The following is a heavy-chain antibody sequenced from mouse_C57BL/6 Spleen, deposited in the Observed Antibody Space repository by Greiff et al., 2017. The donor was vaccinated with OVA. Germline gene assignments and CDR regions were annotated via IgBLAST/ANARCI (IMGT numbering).Heavy chain of an antibody. Sequence: QVQLQQSGAELVRPGASVTLSCKASGYTFTDYEMHWVKQTPVHGLEWIGAIDPETGGTAYNQKFKGKAILTADKSSSTAYMELRSLTSEDSAVYYCTRDLYYGSNYAMDYWGQGTSVTVAS. J-gene: IGHJ4*01. CDR2: IDPETGGT. V-gene: IGHV1-15*01. CDR1: GYTFTDYE. D-gene: IGHD1-1*01. CDR3: TRDLYYGSNYAMDY.